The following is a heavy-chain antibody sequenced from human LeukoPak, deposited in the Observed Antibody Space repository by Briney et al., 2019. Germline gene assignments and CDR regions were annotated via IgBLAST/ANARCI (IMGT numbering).Heavy chain of an antibody. CDR1: GGSISSGGYY. J-gene: IGHJ5*02. CDR3: ARSLGMTTVTTGWFDP. Sequence: SETLSLTCTVSGGSISSGGYYWSWIRQHPGKGLEWIGYIYYSGSTYYNPSLKSRVTISVDTSKNQFSLKLSSVTAADTAVYYCARSLGMTTVTTGWFDPWGQGTLVTVSS. V-gene: IGHV4-31*03. CDR2: IYYSGST. D-gene: IGHD4-17*01.